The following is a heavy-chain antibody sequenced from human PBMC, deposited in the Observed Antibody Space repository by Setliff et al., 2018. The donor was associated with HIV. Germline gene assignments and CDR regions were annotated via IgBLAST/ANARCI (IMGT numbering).Heavy chain of an antibody. CDR2: IYHSGNT. Sequence: PSETLSLTCTVSGDSISSDFYWGWIRQPPGKGLEWIGSIYHSGNTYYMPSLQSRVTISVDMSKNQFSLNLNSVTAADSAVYYCASRVYYYDSNNFLREEGFDPWGQGTLVTVSS. D-gene: IGHD3-22*01. V-gene: IGHV4-38-2*02. J-gene: IGHJ5*02. CDR1: GDSISSDFY. CDR3: ASRVYYYDSNNFLREEGFDP.